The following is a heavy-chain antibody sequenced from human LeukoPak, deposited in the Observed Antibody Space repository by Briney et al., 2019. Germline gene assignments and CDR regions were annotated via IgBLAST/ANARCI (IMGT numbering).Heavy chain of an antibody. V-gene: IGHV3-48*01. CDR1: GFTFSNYW. Sequence: GGSLRLSCAASGFTFSNYWMSWVRQAPGKGLEWVSYISAGSSTIYYADSVKGRFTISRDNAKNSLYLQMNSLRAEDTAVYYCARVALTTLDYWGQGTLVTVSS. J-gene: IGHJ4*02. D-gene: IGHD3-10*02. CDR2: ISAGSSTI. CDR3: ARVALTTLDY.